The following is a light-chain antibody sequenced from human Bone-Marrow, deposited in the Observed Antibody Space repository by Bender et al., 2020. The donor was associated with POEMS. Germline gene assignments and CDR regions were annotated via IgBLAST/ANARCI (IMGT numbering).Light chain of an antibody. CDR3: CSYAGSNVV. V-gene: IGLV2-11*01. CDR2: DVT. J-gene: IGLJ2*01. CDR1: SSDVGAYNY. Sequence: QSALTQPRSVSGSPGQSVTISCTGSSSDVGAYNYVSWYQHHPGKAPKLMIYDVTKRPSGVSNRFSGSKSGNTASLTVSGLQAEDEADYYCCSYAGSNVVFGGGTKVTVL.